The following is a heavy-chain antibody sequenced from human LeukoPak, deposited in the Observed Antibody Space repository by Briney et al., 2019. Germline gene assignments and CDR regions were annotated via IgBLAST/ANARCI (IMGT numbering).Heavy chain of an antibody. Sequence: SETLSLTCTVSAYSISSGFYWGWIRQPPGKGLEWIGSIYSSGRTYYNPSLKSRVTISVDTSKNQVSLKLRSVTAADTAVYYCARGDSGWYLGLGFDYWGQGTLVSVSS. J-gene: IGHJ4*02. D-gene: IGHD6-19*01. CDR3: ARGDSGWYLGLGFDY. CDR1: AYSISSGFY. V-gene: IGHV4-38-2*02. CDR2: IYSSGRT.